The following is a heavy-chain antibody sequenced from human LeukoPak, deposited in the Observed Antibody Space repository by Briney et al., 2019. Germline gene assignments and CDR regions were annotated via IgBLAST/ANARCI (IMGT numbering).Heavy chain of an antibody. CDR2: INPNSGGT. Sequence: ASVKVSCKASGGTFSSYAISWVRQAPGQGLEWMGWINPNSGGTNYAQKFQGRVTMTRDTSISTAYMELSRLRSDDTAVYYCAREVDYDSSGYGYWGQGTLVTVSS. V-gene: IGHV1-2*02. CDR3: AREVDYDSSGYGY. CDR1: GGTFSSYA. J-gene: IGHJ4*02. D-gene: IGHD3-22*01.